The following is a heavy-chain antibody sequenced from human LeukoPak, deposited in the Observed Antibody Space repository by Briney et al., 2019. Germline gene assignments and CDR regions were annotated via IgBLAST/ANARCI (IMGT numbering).Heavy chain of an antibody. J-gene: IGHJ4*02. CDR2: THYGGNT. D-gene: IGHD1-26*01. CDR3: AGRVGATIWTGMEF. Sequence: SQTLSLTCNVSGASMSTSSHDWGWIRQPPGKGLEWVGCTHYGGNTYYNPSLDSRVTISVGTSKKPLSLKLPSVTAADTAVYYCAGRVGATIWTGMEFWGQGTLVTVSS. V-gene: IGHV4-39*01. CDR1: GASMSTSSHD.